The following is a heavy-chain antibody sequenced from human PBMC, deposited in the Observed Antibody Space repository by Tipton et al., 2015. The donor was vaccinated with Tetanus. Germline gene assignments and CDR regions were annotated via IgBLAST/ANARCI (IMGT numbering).Heavy chain of an antibody. V-gene: IGHV4-61*08. CDR2: VSSSGST. CDR1: GGSLRSGDHY. Sequence: TLSLTCSVSGGSLRSGDHYWSWIRQPPGKGLEWLAYVSSSGSTNSNYSLKSRNTMSRDTSKNQFSLKLKSVTAADTAVYYCVRGRGLGAYSFGFEYWGQGALVTVSS. CDR3: VRGRGLGAYSFGFEY. D-gene: IGHD5-12*01. J-gene: IGHJ4*02.